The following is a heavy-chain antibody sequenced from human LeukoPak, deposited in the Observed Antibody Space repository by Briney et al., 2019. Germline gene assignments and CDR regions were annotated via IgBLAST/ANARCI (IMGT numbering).Heavy chain of an antibody. CDR1: GFTFSSYW. V-gene: IGHV3-7*01. Sequence: PGGSLRLSCAASGFTFSSYWMSWVRQAPGKGLEWVANIKQDGSEKYYVDSVKGRFTISRDNAKNSLYLQMNSLRAEDTAVYYCARDYYYGSGSYYNVLDYWGQGTLVTVSP. J-gene: IGHJ4*02. CDR3: ARDYYYGSGSYYNVLDY. D-gene: IGHD3-10*01. CDR2: IKQDGSEK.